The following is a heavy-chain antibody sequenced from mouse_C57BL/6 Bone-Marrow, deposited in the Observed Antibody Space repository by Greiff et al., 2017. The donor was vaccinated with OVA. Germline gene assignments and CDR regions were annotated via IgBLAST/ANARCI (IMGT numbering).Heavy chain of an antibody. V-gene: IGHV1-63*01. Sequence: VQLQQSGAELVRPGTSVKMSCKASGYTFTNYWIGWAKQRPGHGLEWIGDIYPGGGYTNYNEKFKGKATLTADKSSSTAYMQFSSLTSEDSAIYYCAREGGFGYSNWYFDVWGTGTTVTVSS. CDR3: AREGGFGYSNWYFDV. D-gene: IGHD2-5*01. CDR1: GYTFTNYW. J-gene: IGHJ1*03. CDR2: IYPGGGYT.